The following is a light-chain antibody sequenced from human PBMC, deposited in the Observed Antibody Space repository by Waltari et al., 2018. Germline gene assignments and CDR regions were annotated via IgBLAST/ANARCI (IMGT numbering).Light chain of an antibody. CDR3: TSYTSRHSLV. CDR1: SRDVGDYDW. J-gene: IGLJ1*01. CDR2: DVS. V-gene: IGLV2-14*03. Sequence: QSALTQPASVSGSPGQSITISCTGTSRDVGDYDWVSWYQQHPGKAPKVVIFDVSYRPEGVSNRFSGSKAGNTASLTISGLQAEDEADYYCTSYTSRHSLVFGTGTKVTVL.